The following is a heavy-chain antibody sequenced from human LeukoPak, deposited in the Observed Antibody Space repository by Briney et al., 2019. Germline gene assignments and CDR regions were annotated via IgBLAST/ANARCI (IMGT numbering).Heavy chain of an antibody. V-gene: IGHV4-59*11. Sequence: SETLSLTCTVSGGSISSHYWSWIRQPPGKGLEWIGYIYYSGSTNYNPSLKSRVTISVDTSKNQFSLKLSSVTAADTAVYYCARGDGYYYYYMDVWGKGTTVTVSS. CDR2: IYYSGST. D-gene: IGHD2-21*01. CDR1: GGSISSHY. CDR3: ARGDGYYYYYMDV. J-gene: IGHJ6*03.